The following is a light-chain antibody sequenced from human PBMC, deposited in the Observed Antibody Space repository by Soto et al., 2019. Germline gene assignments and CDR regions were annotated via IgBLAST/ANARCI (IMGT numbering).Light chain of an antibody. CDR1: QTVIRNY. J-gene: IGKJ5*01. Sequence: EIVLTQSPGTLSLSPGERATLSCRASQTVIRNYLAWYQQKPGQAPRLVIYDASTRATGIPARFSGSGSGTDFTLSISSLEPEDFAVYYCQQRSNWPSITFGQGTRLEIK. CDR3: QQRSNWPSIT. CDR2: DAS. V-gene: IGKV3-11*01.